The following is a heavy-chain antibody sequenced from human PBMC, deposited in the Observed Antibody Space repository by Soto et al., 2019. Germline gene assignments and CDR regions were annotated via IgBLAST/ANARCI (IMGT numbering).Heavy chain of an antibody. D-gene: IGHD3-22*01. J-gene: IGHJ4*02. CDR3: ARGYYDSSGYYRFDY. CDR2: IYYSGGT. CDR1: GGSISSYY. Sequence: SETLSLTCTVSGGSISSYYGSWIRQPPGKGLEWIGYIYYSGGTNYNPSLKSRVTISVDTSKNQFSLRLSSVSAADTAVYYCARGYYDSSGYYRFDYWGQGTLVTVSS. V-gene: IGHV4-59*01.